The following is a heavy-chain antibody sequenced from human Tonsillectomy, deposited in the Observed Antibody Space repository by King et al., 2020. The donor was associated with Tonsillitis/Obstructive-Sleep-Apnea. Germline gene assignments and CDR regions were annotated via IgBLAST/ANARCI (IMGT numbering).Heavy chain of an antibody. Sequence: VQLVESGGGLVKPGGSLRLSCAASGFTFSNAWMSWVRQAPGKGLEWVGRIKSKTDGGTTDYAAPVKGRFTISRDDSKNTLYLQMNSLKTEDTAVYYCTTVVESCSSTSCYLAYYYYYMDVWGKGTTVTVSS. V-gene: IGHV3-15*01. J-gene: IGHJ6*03. CDR3: TTVVESCSSTSCYLAYYYYYMDV. CDR1: GFTFSNAW. CDR2: IKSKTDGGTT. D-gene: IGHD2-2*01.